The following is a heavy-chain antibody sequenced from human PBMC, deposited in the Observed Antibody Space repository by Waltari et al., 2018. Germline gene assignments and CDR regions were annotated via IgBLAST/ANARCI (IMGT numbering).Heavy chain of an antibody. CDR1: GFNFNNYW. D-gene: IGHD3-9*01. J-gene: IGHJ4*02. Sequence: EVQLVQSGGGLVQPGGYLRLSCTASGFNFNNYWMHWVRQAPGKGLEWVSRINSDGGSTSYADSVRGRFTISRDNAKNTLYLQMNSLRAEDTAVYYCARPYDILTGTSTAYWGQGTLVTVSS. V-gene: IGHV3-74*01. CDR2: INSDGGST. CDR3: ARPYDILTGTSTAY.